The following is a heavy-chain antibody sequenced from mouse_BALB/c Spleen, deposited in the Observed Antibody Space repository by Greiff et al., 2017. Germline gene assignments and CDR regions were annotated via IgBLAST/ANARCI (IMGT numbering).Heavy chain of an antibody. CDR1: GFAFSSYD. CDR3: ARPLYGSSYSYFDY. D-gene: IGHD1-1*01. J-gene: IGHJ2*01. Sequence: EVQLVESGGGLVKPGGSLKLSCAASGFAFSSYDMSWVRQTPEKRLEWVAYISSGGGSTYYPDTVKGRFTISRDNAKNTLYLQMSSLKSEDTAMYYCARPLYGSSYSYFDYWGQGTTLTVSS. CDR2: ISSGGGST. V-gene: IGHV5-12-1*01.